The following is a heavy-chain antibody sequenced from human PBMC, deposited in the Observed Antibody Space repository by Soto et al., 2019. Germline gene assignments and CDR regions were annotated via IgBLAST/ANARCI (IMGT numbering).Heavy chain of an antibody. CDR2: IYTSGST. Sequence: QVQLQESGPGLVKPSATLSLTCTVSGGSISSYYWRWIRQPPGKGLEWVGRIYTSGSTNHNPSLKSRVTKAAGPSKDQCARKPSSVPAGVAAVDYCAREGLPRLWFGELLTGNWFGPWGQGTLVTVSS. V-gene: IGHV4-4*07. CDR3: AREGLPRLWFGELLTGNWFGP. CDR1: GGSISSYY. J-gene: IGHJ5*02. D-gene: IGHD3-10*01.